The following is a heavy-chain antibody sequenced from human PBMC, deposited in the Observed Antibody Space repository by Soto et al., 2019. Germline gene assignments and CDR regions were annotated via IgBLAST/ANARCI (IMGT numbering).Heavy chain of an antibody. J-gene: IGHJ5*02. V-gene: IGHV5-51*01. Sequence: GESLKISCKGSGYSFTSYWIGWVRQMPGKGLEWMGIIYPGDSDTRYSPSFQGQVTISADKSISTAYLQWSSLKASDTAMYYCARQAPDLTVLSPMNWFDPWGQGTLVTVSS. CDR3: ARQAPDLTVLSPMNWFDP. D-gene: IGHD4-4*01. CDR1: GYSFTSYW. CDR2: IYPGDSDT.